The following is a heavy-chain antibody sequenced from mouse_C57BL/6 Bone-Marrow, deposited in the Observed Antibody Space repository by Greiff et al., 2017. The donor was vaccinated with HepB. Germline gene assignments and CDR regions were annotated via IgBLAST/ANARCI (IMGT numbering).Heavy chain of an antibody. CDR2: IWRGGST. CDR1: GFSLTSYG. CDR3: AKKEDCNSYYAMDY. V-gene: IGHV2-5*01. D-gene: IGHD2-1*01. Sequence: QVQLKESGPGLVQPSQSLSITCTVSGFSLTSYGVHWVRQSPGKGLEWLGVIWRGGSTDYNAAFMSRLSITKDNSKSQVFFKMNSLQADDTAIYYCAKKEDCNSYYAMDYWGQGTSVTVSS. J-gene: IGHJ4*01.